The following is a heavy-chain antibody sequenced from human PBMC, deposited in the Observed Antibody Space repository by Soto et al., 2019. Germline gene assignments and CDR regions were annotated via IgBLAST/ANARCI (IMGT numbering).Heavy chain of an antibody. CDR1: GYTFTSYG. CDR2: ISAYNGNT. V-gene: IGHV1-18*01. Sequence: QVQLVQSGAEVKKPGASVKVSCKASGYTFTSYGISWVRQAPGQGLEWMGWISAYNGNTNYAQRLQGRVTMTTDTSTSTAYMELRSLRSDDTAVYYCARSGSQYYDSSGYYYPPDYWGQGTLVTVSS. J-gene: IGHJ4*02. CDR3: ARSGSQYYDSSGYYYPPDY. D-gene: IGHD3-22*01.